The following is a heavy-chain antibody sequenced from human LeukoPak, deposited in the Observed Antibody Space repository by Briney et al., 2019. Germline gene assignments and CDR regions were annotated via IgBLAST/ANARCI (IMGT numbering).Heavy chain of an antibody. J-gene: IGHJ4*02. Sequence: GRSLRLSCTASGVTLSSYGMHWVRQAPGKGLEWVAVISYDGSNEYYADSMKGRFTVSRDNSKNTLYLQMNGLRTEDTAVYYCAKDSSRWAFDSWGQGTLVTVSS. CDR3: AKDSSRWAFDS. CDR1: GVTLSSYG. D-gene: IGHD6-13*01. V-gene: IGHV3-30*18. CDR2: ISYDGSNE.